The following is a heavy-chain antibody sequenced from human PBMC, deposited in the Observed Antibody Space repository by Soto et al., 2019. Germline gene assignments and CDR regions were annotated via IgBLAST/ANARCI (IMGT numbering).Heavy chain of an antibody. V-gene: IGHV3-30*18. CDR1: GFTFSNYG. D-gene: IGHD3-22*01. J-gene: IGHJ4*02. CDR2: ISYDGSEK. CDR3: AKSDSSGFGFDY. Sequence: QVQLVESGGGVVQPGRSLRLSCAASGFTFSNYGMHWVRQAADKGLEWVAVISYDGSEKYYADSVKGRFTISRDNSKNTLYLQMNSLRAEDTAVYYCAKSDSSGFGFDYWGQGTLVTVSS.